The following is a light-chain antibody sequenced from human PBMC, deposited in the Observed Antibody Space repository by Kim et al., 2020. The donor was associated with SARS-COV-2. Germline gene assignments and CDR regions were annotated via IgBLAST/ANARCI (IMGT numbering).Light chain of an antibody. CDR3: AAWDDSLNGVV. CDR2: SNN. J-gene: IGLJ2*01. CDR1: SSNIGSNT. Sequence: ELTQPPSASGTPGQRVTISCSGSSSNIGSNTVNWYQQLPGTAPKLLIYSNNQRPSGVPDRFSGSKSGTSASLAISGLQSEDEADYYCAAWDDSLNGVVFGGGTQLPS. V-gene: IGLV1-44*01.